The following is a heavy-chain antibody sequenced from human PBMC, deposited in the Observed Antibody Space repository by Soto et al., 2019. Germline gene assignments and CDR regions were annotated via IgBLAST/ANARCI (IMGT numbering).Heavy chain of an antibody. Sequence: SETLSLTCAVYGGSFSGYYWSWIRQTPGKGLEWIGEIDHSGSIKYNPSLESRVSISLDTSRNQFSLKLSSVTAADSAVFYCATGGGAAPGTWGHGTLVTVSS. V-gene: IGHV4-34*01. D-gene: IGHD6-13*01. J-gene: IGHJ4*01. CDR3: ATGGGAAPGT. CDR1: GGSFSGYY. CDR2: IDHSGSI.